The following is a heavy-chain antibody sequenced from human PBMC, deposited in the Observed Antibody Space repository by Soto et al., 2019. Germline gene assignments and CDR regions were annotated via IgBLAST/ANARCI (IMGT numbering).Heavy chain of an antibody. D-gene: IGHD6-19*01. V-gene: IGHV5-10-1*01. Sequence: GESLKISFKGSGYSFTSYLISWVRQMPGKGLEWMGRIDPSDSYTNYSPSFQGHVTISADKSISTAYLQWSSLKASDTAMYYCARRGSSGWKDYYGMDVWGQGTTVTVSS. CDR1: GYSFTSYL. CDR2: IDPSDSYT. J-gene: IGHJ6*02. CDR3: ARRGSSGWKDYYGMDV.